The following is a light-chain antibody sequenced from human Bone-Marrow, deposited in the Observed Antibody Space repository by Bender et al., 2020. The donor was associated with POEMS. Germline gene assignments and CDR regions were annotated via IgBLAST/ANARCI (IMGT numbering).Light chain of an antibody. V-gene: IGLV3-10*01. CDR2: EDT. J-gene: IGLJ3*02. CDR1: ALTKKY. CDR3: FSVDSSGYRGV. Sequence: SYDLTQPPSVSLSPGQTARITCSGDALTKKYAYWYQQKSGQAPVLVIYEDTKRPSGIPERFSGSSSGTTATLTISGARVEDEADYYCFSVDSSGYRGVFGGGTKVTVL.